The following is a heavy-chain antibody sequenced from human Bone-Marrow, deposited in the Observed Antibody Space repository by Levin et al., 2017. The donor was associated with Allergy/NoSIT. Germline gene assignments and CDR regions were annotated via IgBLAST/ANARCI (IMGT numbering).Heavy chain of an antibody. D-gene: IGHD6-25*01. V-gene: IGHV3-49*03. CDR3: SRDRSGSWFFDL. J-gene: IGHJ2*01. Sequence: QTLSLTCTASGFTFGDLAVTWFRQAPGKGLEWVGFIRSKTYGGTTEYAASVQGRFSISRDDSKSIAYLQMNSLKIEDTALYYCSRDRSGSWFFDLWGRGTLVTVSS. CDR1: GFTFGDLA. CDR2: IRSKTYGGTT.